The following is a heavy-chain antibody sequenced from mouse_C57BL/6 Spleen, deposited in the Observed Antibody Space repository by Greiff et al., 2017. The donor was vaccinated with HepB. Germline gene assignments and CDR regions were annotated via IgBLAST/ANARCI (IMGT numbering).Heavy chain of an antibody. CDR2: INPNYGTT. CDR3: APITTVDWYFDV. J-gene: IGHJ1*03. V-gene: IGHV1-39*01. CDR1: GYSFTDYN. Sequence: EVQLQQSGPELVKPGASVKISCKASGYSFTDYNMNWVKQSNGKSLEWIGVINPNYGTTSYNQKFKGRATLTVDQSSSTDYMQLNSLTSEDSAVYYCAPITTVDWYFDVWGTGTTVTVSS. D-gene: IGHD1-1*01.